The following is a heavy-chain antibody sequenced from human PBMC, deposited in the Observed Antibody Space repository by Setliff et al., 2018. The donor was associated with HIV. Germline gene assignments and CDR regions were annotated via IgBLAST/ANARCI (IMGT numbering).Heavy chain of an antibody. D-gene: IGHD6-19*01. CDR3: AKHLSPGSGWYSKARGMDV. Sequence: PGESLKISCKDSGYTFSNYCIARVRQMPGKGLEWMGIIYPGNSDTTYSPSFQGQVTISADKSISTAYLQWSSLKASDTAMYYCAKHLSPGSGWYSKARGMDVWGQGTTVTAP. CDR1: GYTFSNYC. J-gene: IGHJ6*02. V-gene: IGHV5-51*01. CDR2: IYPGNSDT.